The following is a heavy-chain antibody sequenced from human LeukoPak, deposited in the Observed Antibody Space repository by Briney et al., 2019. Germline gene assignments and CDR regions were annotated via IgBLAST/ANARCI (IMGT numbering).Heavy chain of an antibody. CDR3: AKDLRYGMDV. Sequence: GGSLRLSCSASGFTFGNDWMSWVRQAPGKGLEWVSAISGSGGSTYYADSVKGRFTISRDNSKNTLYLQMNSLRAEDTAVYYCAKDLRYGMDVWGQGTTVTVSS. V-gene: IGHV3-23*01. CDR1: GFTFGNDW. J-gene: IGHJ6*02. CDR2: ISGSGGST.